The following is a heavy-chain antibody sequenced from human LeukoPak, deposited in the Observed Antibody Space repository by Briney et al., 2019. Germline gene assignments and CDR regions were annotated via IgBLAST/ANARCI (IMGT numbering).Heavy chain of an antibody. V-gene: IGHV3-7*01. CDR3: ARGKDTNYFDY. CDR2: IKQDGSEK. Sequence: GGSLRLSCAVSGFTFSNSWMNWVRQAPGKGLEWVADIKQDGSEKYYVDSVKGRFTISRDNAKNSLYLQMNSLRDEDTAVYYCARGKDTNYFDYWGREPWSPSPQ. D-gene: IGHD2-2*01. CDR1: GFTFSNSW. J-gene: IGHJ4*02.